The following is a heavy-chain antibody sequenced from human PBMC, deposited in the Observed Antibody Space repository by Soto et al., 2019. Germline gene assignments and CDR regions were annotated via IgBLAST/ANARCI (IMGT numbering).Heavy chain of an antibody. V-gene: IGHV3-74*01. CDR2: INSDGSST. CDR1: GFTFSSYW. Sequence: EVQLVESGGGLVQPGGSLRLSCAASGFTFSSYWMHWVRQAPGKGLVWVSRINSDGSSTSYADSVKGRFTISRDNAKNTLYLQMNSLRAEDTAVYYCARDKWTYYYYDGMDVWGQGTTVTVSS. CDR3: ARDKWTYYYYDGMDV. D-gene: IGHD1-26*01. J-gene: IGHJ6*02.